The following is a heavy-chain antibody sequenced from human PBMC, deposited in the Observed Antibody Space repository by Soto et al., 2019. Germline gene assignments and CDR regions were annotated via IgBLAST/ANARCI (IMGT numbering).Heavy chain of an antibody. CDR3: ARDFGSGYDFDF. CDR1: GVSVSSGLYY. CDR2: IYHDGNT. V-gene: IGHV4-61*01. Sequence: QVQLQELGPGLVKSSETLSLTCTVSGVSVSSGLYYWSWLRQPPGKGPEWIGHIYHDGNTRYNPSLKSRVTISIDTSKNQFSLRLSSLTAADTAIYYCARDFGSGYDFDFWGQGTLVTVSS. D-gene: IGHD3-3*01. J-gene: IGHJ4*02.